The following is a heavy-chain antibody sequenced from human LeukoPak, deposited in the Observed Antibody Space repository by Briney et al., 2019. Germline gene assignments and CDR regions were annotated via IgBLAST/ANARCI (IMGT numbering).Heavy chain of an antibody. CDR3: AREYVGYSGYDWYFDY. J-gene: IGHJ4*02. CDR1: GFTVSSNY. CDR2: IYSGGST. V-gene: IGHV3-66*01. Sequence: AGGSLSPSCAASGFTVSSNYMSWVRQAPGKGLEWVSVIYSGGSTYYADSVKGRFTISRDNSKNTLYLQMNSLRAEDTAVYYCAREYVGYSGYDWYFDYWGQGTLVTVSS. D-gene: IGHD5-12*01.